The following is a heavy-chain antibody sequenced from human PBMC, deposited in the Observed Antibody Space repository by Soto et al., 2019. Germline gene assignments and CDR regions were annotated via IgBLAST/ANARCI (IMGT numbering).Heavy chain of an antibody. CDR1: GFVFKDSS. V-gene: IGHV3-73*01. CDR3: TRLISAAPDY. D-gene: IGHD3-10*01. CDR2: IRDRAYNYAT. Sequence: EVLLVESGGGLVQPGGSLKLSCAASGFVFKDSSIHWVRQASGKGLEWIGRIRDRAYNYATEYAASVKGRFTISRDDSNNMAYLQMNGLETEDTAIYYCTRLISAAPDYWGQGTLVTVSS. J-gene: IGHJ4*02.